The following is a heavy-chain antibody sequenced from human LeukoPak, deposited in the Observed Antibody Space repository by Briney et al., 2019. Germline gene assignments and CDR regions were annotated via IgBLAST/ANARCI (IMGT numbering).Heavy chain of an antibody. CDR3: ARDPTIFGVGDYYYYYMDV. CDR2: ISYDGSNK. CDR1: GFTFSSYA. J-gene: IGHJ6*03. D-gene: IGHD3-3*01. V-gene: IGHV3-30-3*01. Sequence: GGSLRLSCAASGFTFSSYAMHWVRQAPGKGLEWVAVISYDGSNKYYADSVKGRFTISRDNSKKTLYLQLNSLRAEDTAVYYCARDPTIFGVGDYYYYYMDVWGKGTTVTVSS.